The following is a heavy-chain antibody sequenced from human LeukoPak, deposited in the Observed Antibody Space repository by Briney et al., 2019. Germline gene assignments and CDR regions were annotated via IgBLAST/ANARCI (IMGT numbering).Heavy chain of an antibody. CDR2: ISGSGGST. V-gene: IGHV3-23*01. Sequence: GGSLRLSCAASGFTFSSYAMSWVHQAPGKGLEWVSAISGSGGSTYYANSVKGRFTISRDNSKNTLYLQMNSLSAEDTAVYYCAKPFYDYSNTPGSDYWGQGTLVTVSS. J-gene: IGHJ4*02. CDR1: GFTFSSYA. D-gene: IGHD4-11*01. CDR3: AKPFYDYSNTPGSDY.